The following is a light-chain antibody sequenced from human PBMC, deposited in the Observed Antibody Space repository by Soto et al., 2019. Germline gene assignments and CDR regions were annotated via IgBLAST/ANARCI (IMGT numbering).Light chain of an antibody. CDR2: SHN. Sequence: QSVLAQSPSASGTPGQRVTISCSGSSSNIGNNAVNWYQHLPGTAPKLLVYSHNQRPSGVSDRFSGSQSGTSASLAISGLQSEDEADYYCASWDDRLNGYVFGPGTKV. CDR1: SSNIGNNA. V-gene: IGLV1-44*01. CDR3: ASWDDRLNGYV. J-gene: IGLJ1*01.